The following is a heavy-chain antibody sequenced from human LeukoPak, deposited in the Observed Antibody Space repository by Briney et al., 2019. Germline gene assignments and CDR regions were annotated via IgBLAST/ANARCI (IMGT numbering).Heavy chain of an antibody. CDR2: IEPNSGGT. V-gene: IGHV1-2*02. J-gene: IGHJ4*02. CDR3: ARDENWGPDY. Sequence: ASVKVSCKASGYSLNAYYMHWVRQAPGQGLEWMGWIEPNSGGTHFAQKFQGRLTISRDTSISTAYMELSRLRSDDTAIYYCARDENWGPDYWGQGTLVTVSS. D-gene: IGHD7-27*01. CDR1: GYSLNAYY.